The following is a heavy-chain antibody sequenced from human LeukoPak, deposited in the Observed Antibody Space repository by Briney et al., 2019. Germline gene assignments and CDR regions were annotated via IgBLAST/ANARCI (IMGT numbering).Heavy chain of an antibody. V-gene: IGHV3-30*02. CDR2: IRYDGSNK. CDR3: AKPYYYDSSGYYSVDY. CDR1: GFTFSSYG. J-gene: IGHJ4*02. Sequence: PGGSLRLSYAASGFTFSSYGMHWVRQAPGKGLEWVAFIRYDGSNKYYADSVKGRFTISRDNSKNTLYLQMNSLRAEDTAVYYCAKPYYYDSSGYYSVDYWGQGTLVIVSS. D-gene: IGHD3-22*01.